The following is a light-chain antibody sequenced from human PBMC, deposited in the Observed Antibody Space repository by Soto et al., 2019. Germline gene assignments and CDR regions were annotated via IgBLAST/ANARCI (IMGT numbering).Light chain of an antibody. CDR3: QQLNNYPLT. CDR2: AAS. V-gene: IGKV1-9*01. J-gene: IGKJ4*01. Sequence: DIQLTQSPFFLSASVGDRVTITCRASQGISTYLDWYQQKPGKAPKLLIYAASTLQSGVPSRFSGSGSGTEFTLTISSLQPEDFATYYCQQLNNYPLTFGGGTKVEIK. CDR1: QGISTY.